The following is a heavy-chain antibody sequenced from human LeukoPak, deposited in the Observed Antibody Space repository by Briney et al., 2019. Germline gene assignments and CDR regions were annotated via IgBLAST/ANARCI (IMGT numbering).Heavy chain of an antibody. CDR2: IKQDGREK. CDR3: ARDPLPYYYDSSGYYYDY. Sequence: GRSLRLSCAASGFTLSSYWMSWVRQAAGKGLGWVANIKQDGREKYYVDSVKGRFTISRENAKNSLYLQMNSLRAEDTAVYYCARDPLPYYYDSSGYYYDYWGQGTLVTVSS. CDR1: GFTLSSYW. V-gene: IGHV3-7*01. J-gene: IGHJ4*02. D-gene: IGHD3-22*01.